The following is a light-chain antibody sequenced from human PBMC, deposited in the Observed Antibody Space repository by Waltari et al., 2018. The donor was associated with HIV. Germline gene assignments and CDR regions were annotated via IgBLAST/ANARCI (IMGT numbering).Light chain of an antibody. CDR1: STNNGRHY. CDR2: RNN. CDR3: AAWDDSLSGRV. J-gene: IGLJ3*02. Sequence: QSVLTQPPSASGTPAQRVPIPCSGSSTNNGRHYVHWHQQLPGAAPKLLRYRNNQRPSGVPDRFSGSKSGTSASLAIGGLRSEDEADYYCAAWDDSLSGRVFGGGTKLTVL. V-gene: IGLV1-47*01.